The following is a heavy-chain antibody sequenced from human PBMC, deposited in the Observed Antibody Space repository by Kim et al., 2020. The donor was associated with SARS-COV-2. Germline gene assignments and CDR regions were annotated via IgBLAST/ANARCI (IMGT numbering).Heavy chain of an antibody. CDR3: AHYVDFCIGPRSPFYY. CDR2: IDHRGNT. V-gene: IGHV4-34*01. J-gene: IGHJ4*01. Sequence: SETLSLICPINTDSLSDYYCGWIRQAPGKGLEWIGYIDHRGNTKYNPSLKSRVTISVDRSKNLVALKLTSVTAADTAKYHCAHYVDFCIGPRSPFYYWG. CDR1: TDSLSDYY. D-gene: IGHD3-3*01.